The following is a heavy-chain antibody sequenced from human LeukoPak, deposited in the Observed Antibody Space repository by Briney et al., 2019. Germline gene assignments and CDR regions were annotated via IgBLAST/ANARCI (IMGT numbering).Heavy chain of an antibody. CDR3: ARDFGEGNY. V-gene: IGHV1-46*01. CDR2: TNPSGGST. Sequence: GASVTVSCKASGYTFTSYYIDWLRQAPGQGLEWMGVTNPSGGSTRYAQKFQGRVTMTRDTSISTGYMELGRLRSYDTAVYYCARDFGEGNYWGGGTLVTVSS. D-gene: IGHD3-10*01. CDR1: GYTFTSYY. J-gene: IGHJ4*02.